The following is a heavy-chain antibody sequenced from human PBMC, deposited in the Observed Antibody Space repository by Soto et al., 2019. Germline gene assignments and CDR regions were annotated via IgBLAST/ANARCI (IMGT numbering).Heavy chain of an antibody. CDR2: ISYDGSNK. V-gene: IGHV3-30*18. CDR1: GFTFSSYG. CDR3: AKGGRIVGATSDY. J-gene: IGHJ4*02. Sequence: QVQLVESGGGVVQPGRSLRLSCAASGFTFSSYGMHWVRQAPGKGLEWVAVISYDGSNKYYADSVKGRFTISRDNSKNTLYLQMNSLRVEDTAVYYWAKGGRIVGATSDYWGQGTLVTVSS. D-gene: IGHD1-26*01.